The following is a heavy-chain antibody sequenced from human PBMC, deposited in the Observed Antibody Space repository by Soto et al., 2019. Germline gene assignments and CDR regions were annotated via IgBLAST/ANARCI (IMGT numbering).Heavy chain of an antibody. CDR3: ARQIYDSDTGPNFQYYFDS. CDR2: IDPSDSQT. CDR1: GYRFAGYW. Sequence: VESLTISCKGSGYRFAGYWITWVLQKPGKGLEWMGRIDPSDSQTYYSPSFRGHVTISATKSITTVFLQWSSLRASDTAMYYCARQIYDSDTGPNFQYYFDSWGQGTTVTVSS. J-gene: IGHJ4*02. V-gene: IGHV5-10-1*01. D-gene: IGHD3-22*01.